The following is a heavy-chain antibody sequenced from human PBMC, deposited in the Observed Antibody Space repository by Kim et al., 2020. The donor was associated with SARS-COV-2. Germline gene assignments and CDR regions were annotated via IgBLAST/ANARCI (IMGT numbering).Heavy chain of an antibody. V-gene: IGHV2-5*01. CDR1: EFSLTTGGVG. Sequence: SGPTLVNPTQTLTLTCVFSEFSLTTGGVGVAWVRQPPGEALEWLALIYGNDQKWYSPSLKRRLTIAKDASNNQVVLTLTNMRPVDAGTYYCAHDSPGLYGFDVWGQGTTVTVSS. CDR2: IYGNDQK. J-gene: IGHJ6*02. D-gene: IGHD6-19*01. CDR3: AHDSPGLYGFDV.